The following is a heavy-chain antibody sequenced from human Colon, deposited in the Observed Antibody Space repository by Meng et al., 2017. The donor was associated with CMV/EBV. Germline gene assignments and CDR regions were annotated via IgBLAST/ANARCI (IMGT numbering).Heavy chain of an antibody. CDR1: GYDFAAFY. J-gene: IGHJ4*02. CDR3: ARRPYCTNGVCYSSNDY. D-gene: IGHD2-8*01. CDR2: VNPKSGDT. Sequence: ASVKVSCKASGYDFAAFYLHWVRQAPGQGLEWMGGVNPKSGDTHYAQKFQGRTTMTRDTSLNTTYMELSSLRSDDTAIYFCARRPYCTNGVCYSSNDYWGQGTLVTVSS. V-gene: IGHV1-2*02.